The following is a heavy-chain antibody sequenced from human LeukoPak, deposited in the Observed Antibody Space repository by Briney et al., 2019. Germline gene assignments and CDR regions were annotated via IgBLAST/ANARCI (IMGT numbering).Heavy chain of an antibody. CDR3: AKDDGWLCFGD. Sequence: GGSLRLSCAASGFTFSSYWMHWVRQAPGKGLVWVSRINSDGSSTSYADSVNGRFAISRDNSRSTLYLQMNSLTADDTAVYYCAKDDGWLCFGDWSQGTLVTVSS. CDR1: GFTFSSYW. D-gene: IGHD3-10*01. CDR2: INSDGSST. V-gene: IGHV3-74*01. J-gene: IGHJ4*02.